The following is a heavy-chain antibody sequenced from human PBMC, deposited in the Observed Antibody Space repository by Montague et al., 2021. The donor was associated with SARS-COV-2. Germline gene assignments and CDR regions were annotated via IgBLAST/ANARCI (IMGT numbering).Heavy chain of an antibody. CDR2: IYTSGTT. V-gene: IGHV4-4*07. J-gene: IGHJ6*02. CDR1: GWCISSYY. CDR3: AGGSGIINFYNSGMDV. D-gene: IGHD3-10*01. Sequence: SETLSLTCTGLGWCISSYYWSRIRQPAGKGLESIGRIYTSGTTNYNPSLKSRVTMSVDTSKNQFSLKLSSVTAADTAVYYCAGGSGIINFYNSGMDVWGQGTTVTVSS.